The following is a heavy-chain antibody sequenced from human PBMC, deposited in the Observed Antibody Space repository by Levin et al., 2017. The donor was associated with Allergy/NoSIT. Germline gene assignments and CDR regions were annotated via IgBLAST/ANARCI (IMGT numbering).Heavy chain of an antibody. Sequence: SQTLSLTCTVSGGSVTSGSYYWSWIRQSPGKGLEWVGYIFFTGTTNYNPSLKSRITISIDTAKNQFSLKVSSVAAADTAVYYCARDSAAHGMDAWGPGTTVTVSS. D-gene: IGHD3-10*01. CDR1: GGSVTSGSYY. CDR2: IFFTGTT. CDR3: ARDSAAHGMDA. J-gene: IGHJ6*01. V-gene: IGHV4-61*01.